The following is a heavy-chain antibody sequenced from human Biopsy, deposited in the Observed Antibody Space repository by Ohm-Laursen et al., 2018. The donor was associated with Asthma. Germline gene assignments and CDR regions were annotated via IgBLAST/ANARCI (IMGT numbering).Heavy chain of an antibody. CDR3: ARAQDYYDSRGYYRSFDY. J-gene: IGHJ4*02. D-gene: IGHD3-22*01. CDR1: YGSITSGGYY. Sequence: SDTLSLTCTASYGSITSGGYYWTWIRQHPGKGLEWIGLIYYSGSTYYNPSLKSRVSISIDTSKNQFSLKLSSVTAADAAVYYCARAQDYYDSRGYYRSFDYWGQGTLVTVSS. V-gene: IGHV4-31*03. CDR2: IYYSGST.